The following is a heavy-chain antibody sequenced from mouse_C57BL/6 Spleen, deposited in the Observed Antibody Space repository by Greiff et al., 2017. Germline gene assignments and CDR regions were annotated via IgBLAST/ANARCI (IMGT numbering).Heavy chain of an antibody. CDR1: GFTFSDYG. V-gene: IGHV5-17*01. CDR2: ISSGSSTI. Sequence: EVKLVESGGGLVKPGGSLKLSCAASGFTFSDYGMHWVRQAPEKGLEWVAYISSGSSTIYYADTVKGRFTISRDNAKNTLFLQMTSLRSEDTAMYYCARSHKGGFAYWGQGTLVTVSA. J-gene: IGHJ3*01. CDR3: ARSHKGGFAY.